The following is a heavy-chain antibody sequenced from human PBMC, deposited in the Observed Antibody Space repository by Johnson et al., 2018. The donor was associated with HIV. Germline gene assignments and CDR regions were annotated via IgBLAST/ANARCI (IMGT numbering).Heavy chain of an antibody. D-gene: IGHD3-3*01. CDR1: GFIFSDYY. Sequence: QVQLVESGGGLVKPGGSLRLSCAASGFIFSDYYLTWIRQAPGKGLEWISYISNSASAIYYADSVKGRFTISRDNAKTSLYLQMNSLRVEDTAVYHCARGRMHFLEGGAFDIWGQGTMVIVSS. J-gene: IGHJ3*02. CDR2: ISNSASAI. V-gene: IGHV3-11*04. CDR3: ARGRMHFLEGGAFDI.